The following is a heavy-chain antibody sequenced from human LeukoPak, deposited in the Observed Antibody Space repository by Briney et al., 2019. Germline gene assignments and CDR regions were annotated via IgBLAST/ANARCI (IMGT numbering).Heavy chain of an antibody. CDR2: ISSSGTYI. CDR1: GFTFSTYN. Sequence: GGSLRLSCAVSGFTFSTYNMNWVRQAPGKGLEWVSSISSSGTYIYYADSVKGRFTISRDNAKNSLYLQMNSLRAEDTAVYYCARGIRGNPVDYWGQGTLVTVSS. D-gene: IGHD4-23*01. J-gene: IGHJ4*02. V-gene: IGHV3-21*01. CDR3: ARGIRGNPVDY.